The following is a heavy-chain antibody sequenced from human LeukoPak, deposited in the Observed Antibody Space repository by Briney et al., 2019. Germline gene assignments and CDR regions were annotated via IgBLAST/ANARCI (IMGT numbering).Heavy chain of an antibody. V-gene: IGHV1-18*01. Sequence: GASVKVSCKASGYTFTSYGISRVRQAPGQGLEWMGWISAYNGNTNYAQNLQGRVTMTTDTSTSTAYMELRSLRSDDTAVYYCARDREAYCSSTSCYTGYFQHWGQGTLVTVSS. CDR1: GYTFTSYG. J-gene: IGHJ1*01. CDR3: ARDREAYCSSTSCYTGYFQH. CDR2: ISAYNGNT. D-gene: IGHD2-2*02.